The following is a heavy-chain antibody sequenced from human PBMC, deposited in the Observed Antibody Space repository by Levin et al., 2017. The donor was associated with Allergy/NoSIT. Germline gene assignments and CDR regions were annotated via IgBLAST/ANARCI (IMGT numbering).Heavy chain of an antibody. CDR2: IWYDGSNK. Sequence: SCAASGFTFSSYGMHWVRQAPGKGLEWVAVIWYDGSNKYYADSVKGRFTISRDNSKNTLYLQMNSLRAEDTAVYYCARDYYYDSRYFDYWGQGTLVTVSS. CDR3: ARDYYYDSRYFDY. J-gene: IGHJ4*02. D-gene: IGHD3-22*01. CDR1: GFTFSSYG. V-gene: IGHV3-33*01.